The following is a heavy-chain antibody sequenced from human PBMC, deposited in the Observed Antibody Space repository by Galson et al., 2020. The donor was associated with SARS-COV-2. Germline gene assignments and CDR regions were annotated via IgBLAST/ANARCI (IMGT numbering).Heavy chain of an antibody. D-gene: IGHD1-26*01. CDR2: ISYDGFNK. CDR3: AKPVGGNYYYGMDV. CDR1: GFTFSSYA. V-gene: IGHV3-30-3*02. Sequence: PGGSLRLSCAASGFTFSSYAMHWVRQAPGKGLEWVAVISYDGFNKYYADSVKGRFTISRDNSKNTLYLQMNSLRAEDTAVYYCAKPVGGNYYYGMDVWGQGTTVTVSS. J-gene: IGHJ6*02.